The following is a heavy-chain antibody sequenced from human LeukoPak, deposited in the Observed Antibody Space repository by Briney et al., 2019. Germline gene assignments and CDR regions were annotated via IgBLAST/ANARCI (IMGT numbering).Heavy chain of an antibody. CDR1: GFTFSSYS. J-gene: IGHJ4*02. V-gene: IGHV3-30*03. CDR2: ISYDGSNK. D-gene: IGHD3-22*01. CDR3: ALGITMIVV. Sequence: GGSLRLSCAASGFTFSSYSMNWVRQAPGKGLEWVAVISYDGSNKYYADSVKGRFTISRDNSKNTLYLQMNSLRAEDTAVYYCALGITMIVVWGQGTLVTVSS.